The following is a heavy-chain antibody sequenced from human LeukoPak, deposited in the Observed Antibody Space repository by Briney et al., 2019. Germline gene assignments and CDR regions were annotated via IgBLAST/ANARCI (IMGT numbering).Heavy chain of an antibody. CDR2: ISGSSGII. V-gene: IGHV3-23*01. CDR1: GFTFNTYT. Sequence: PGGSLRLSCAASGFTFNTYTMNWVRQAPGKGLEWVSYISGSSGIIDYAASVKGRFAISGDHSKNTVYLQMTSLRAEDTAVYYCAKRGDYYYYGMDVWGHGTTVTVSS. CDR3: AKRGDYYYYGMDV. J-gene: IGHJ6*02.